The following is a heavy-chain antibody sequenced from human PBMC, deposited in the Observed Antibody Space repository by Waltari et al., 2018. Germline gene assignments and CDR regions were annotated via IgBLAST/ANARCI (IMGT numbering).Heavy chain of an antibody. CDR3: VRSIVLVPATVSCDSFDV. J-gene: IGHJ3*01. CDR2: VFSNDVT. CDR1: GFSLRNGRMG. V-gene: IGHV2-26*01. D-gene: IGHD2-2*01. Sequence: QVTLKESGPVLVKPTDTLTLTCTVSGFSLRNGRMGVSWIRQPPGKALESLAHVFSNDVTSYSTGLKSMLTISKDTSKSQVVLTLTNLDPMDTATYSCVRSIVLVPATVSCDSFDVWGQGTMVTVST.